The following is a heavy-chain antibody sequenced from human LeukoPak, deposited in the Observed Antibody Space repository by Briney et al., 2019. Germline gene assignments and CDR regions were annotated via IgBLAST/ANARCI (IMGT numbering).Heavy chain of an antibody. J-gene: IGHJ4*02. V-gene: IGHV4-4*07. Sequence: SETLSLTCTVSGGSISSYYWSWLRQPAGKGLEWIGRIYTSGSTNYNPSLKSRVTMSVDTSKNQFSLKLSSVTAADTAVYYCAREGIEWELDYFDYWGQGTLVTVSS. CDR3: AREGIEWELDYFDY. D-gene: IGHD1-26*01. CDR2: IYTSGST. CDR1: GGSISSYY.